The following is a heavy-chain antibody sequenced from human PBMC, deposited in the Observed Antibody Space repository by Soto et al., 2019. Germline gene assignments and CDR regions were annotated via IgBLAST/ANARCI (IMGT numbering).Heavy chain of an antibody. CDR3: AKDLQSYGAYDYYCYAMDV. J-gene: IGHJ6*02. D-gene: IGHD5-12*01. Sequence: QVQLVESGGSEVQPGRSLTISCAASGFTFSTNGMHWVRQTPGKGLEWVAVISYDGTNKFYADSVKGRFTISRDNFKNTLTLQMNSLRADDTAVYSCAKDLQSYGAYDYYCYAMDVWGLGTRVTVSS. CDR1: GFTFSTNG. V-gene: IGHV3-30*18. CDR2: ISYDGTNK.